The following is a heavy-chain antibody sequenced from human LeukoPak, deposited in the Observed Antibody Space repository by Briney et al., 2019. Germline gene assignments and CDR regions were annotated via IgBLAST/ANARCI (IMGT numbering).Heavy chain of an antibody. V-gene: IGHV4-34*01. CDR1: GGSFSGHY. CDR2: INHSGST. J-gene: IGHJ4*02. CDR3: ANDYFDY. Sequence: SETLSLTCAVYGGSFSGHYWSWIRQPPGKGLEWIGEINHSGSTNYNPSLKSRVTISVDTSKNQFSLKLSSVTAADTAVYYCANDYFDYWGQGALVTVSS.